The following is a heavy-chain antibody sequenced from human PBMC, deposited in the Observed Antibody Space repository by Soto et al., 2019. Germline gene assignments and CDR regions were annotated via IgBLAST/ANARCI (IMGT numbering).Heavy chain of an antibody. J-gene: IGHJ6*02. CDR3: ARGRIAAAGRAASYYYGMDV. V-gene: IGHV1-69*01. D-gene: IGHD6-13*01. CDR2: IIPIFGTA. Sequence: VQLVQSGAEVKKPGSSVKVSCKASGGTFSSYAISWVRQAPGQGLEWMGGIIPIFGTANYAQKFQGRVTITADESTSTAYMELSSLRSEDTAVYYCARGRIAAAGRAASYYYGMDVWGQGTTVTVSS. CDR1: GGTFSSYA.